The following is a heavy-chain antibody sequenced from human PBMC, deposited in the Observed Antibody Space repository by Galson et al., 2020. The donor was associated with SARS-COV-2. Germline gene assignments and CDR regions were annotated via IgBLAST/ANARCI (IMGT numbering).Heavy chain of an antibody. J-gene: IGHJ3*02. D-gene: IGHD3-3*01. V-gene: IGHV3-23*01. CDR1: GFTFSSYA. Sequence: GEYLKISCAASGFTFSSYAMSWVRQAPGKGLEWVSALSGSGDSPYYADSEKGRFTISRDNYKNTLYLQMNSLRAEDTAVYYCAKGDPSGVRRDAFDSWGQGTMVSVAS. CDR2: LSGSGDSP. CDR3: AKGDPSGVRRDAFDS.